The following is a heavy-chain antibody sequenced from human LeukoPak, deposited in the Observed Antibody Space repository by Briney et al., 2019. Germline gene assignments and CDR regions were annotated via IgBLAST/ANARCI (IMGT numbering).Heavy chain of an antibody. CDR2: IIPIFGTA. CDR3: ARALEYCSGGSCLYN. Sequence: SVKVSCKASGGTFSSYAISWVRQAPGQGLEWMGGIIPIFGTANYAQKFQGTVTITADESTSTAYMELSSLRSEDTAVYSRARALEYCSGGSCLYNWGQGTLVTVSS. V-gene: IGHV1-69*13. J-gene: IGHJ4*02. D-gene: IGHD2-15*01. CDR1: GGTFSSYA.